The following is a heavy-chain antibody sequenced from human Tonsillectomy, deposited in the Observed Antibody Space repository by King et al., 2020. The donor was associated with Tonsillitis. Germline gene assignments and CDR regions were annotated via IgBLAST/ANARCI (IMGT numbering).Heavy chain of an antibody. CDR1: GFTFSDAW. Sequence: QLVQSGGGLVKPGGSLRLSCAPSGFTFSDAWMSWVRQPPGKGLEWVGRIKTKDQGGAIDYATAVEGRFSISRDDSKNTLYLQMNNLQPEDTAVYYCNRRSSLGGQGTLVTVSS. D-gene: IGHD6-13*01. CDR2: IKTKDQGGAI. V-gene: IGHV3-15*01. J-gene: IGHJ4*02. CDR3: NRRSSL.